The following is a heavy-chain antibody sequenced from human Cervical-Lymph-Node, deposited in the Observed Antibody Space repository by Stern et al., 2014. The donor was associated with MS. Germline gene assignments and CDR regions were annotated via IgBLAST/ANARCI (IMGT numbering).Heavy chain of an antibody. CDR2: ISWNSGSI. V-gene: IGHV3-9*01. J-gene: IGHJ4*02. CDR3: AKDHFSAYYDSSGINLDY. CDR1: GFTFDDYA. Sequence: EVQLVESGGGLVQPGRSLRLSCAASGFTFDDYAMHWVRQAPGKGLEWVSGISWNSGSIGYADSVKGRFTISRDNAKNSLYLQMNSLRAEDTALYYCAKDHFSAYYDSSGINLDYWGQGTLVTVSS. D-gene: IGHD3-22*01.